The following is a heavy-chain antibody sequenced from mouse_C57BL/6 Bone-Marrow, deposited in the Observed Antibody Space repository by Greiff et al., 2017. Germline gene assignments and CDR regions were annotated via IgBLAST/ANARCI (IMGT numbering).Heavy chain of an antibody. CDR1: GFNIKNTY. D-gene: IGHD1-1*01. V-gene: IGHV14-3*01. CDR2: IDPANGNT. CDR3: ASRFITTVVAIDY. Sequence: EVQLQQSVAELVRPGASVKLSCTASGFNIKNTYMHWVKQRPEQGLEWIGRIDPANGNTKYAPKFQGKATITADTSSNTAYLQLSSLTSEDTAIYYCASRFITTVVAIDYGGQGTTLTVSS. J-gene: IGHJ2*01.